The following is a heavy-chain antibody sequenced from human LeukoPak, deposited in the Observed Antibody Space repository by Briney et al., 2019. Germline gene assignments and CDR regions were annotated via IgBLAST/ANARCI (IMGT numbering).Heavy chain of an antibody. CDR1: GYTFTSYY. Sequence: ASVKVSCKASGYTFTSYYMHWVRQAPGQGLEWMGIINPSGGSTSYAQKFQGRVTMTRDTSTSTVYMELSSLRSEHTAVNYRASNVDTAMDEAFDIWGQGTMVTVSS. CDR2: INPSGGST. D-gene: IGHD5-18*01. CDR3: ASNVDTAMDEAFDI. J-gene: IGHJ3*02. V-gene: IGHV1-46*01.